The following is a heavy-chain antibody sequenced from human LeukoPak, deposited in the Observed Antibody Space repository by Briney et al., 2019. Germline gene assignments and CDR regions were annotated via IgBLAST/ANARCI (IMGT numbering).Heavy chain of an antibody. CDR2: IYYSGST. D-gene: IGHD6-13*01. CDR1: GGSISSYY. Sequence: SETLPLTCTVSGGSISSYYWSWIRQPPGKGLEWIGYIYYSGSTNYNPSLKSRVTISVDTSKNQFSLKLSSVTAADTAVYYCARAYSSSNGGYYYYYYYMDVWGKGTTVTVSS. V-gene: IGHV4-59*01. J-gene: IGHJ6*03. CDR3: ARAYSSSNGGYYYYYYYMDV.